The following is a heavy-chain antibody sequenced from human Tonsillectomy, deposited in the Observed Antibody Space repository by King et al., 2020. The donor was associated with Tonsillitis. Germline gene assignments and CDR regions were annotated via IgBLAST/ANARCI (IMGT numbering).Heavy chain of an antibody. J-gene: IGHJ4*02. Sequence: EVQLVESGGGLVQPGGSLKLSCTASGFTFSTYAMSWVRQAPGKGLEWVSVIYSGGSSTHYSDSVKGRFTISRDNSKNTLYLQMNSLRNEDTAVYYCAKQKGPDAGIDYWGQGTLVTVPS. CDR2: IYSGGSST. D-gene: IGHD1-26*01. CDR1: GFTFSTYA. V-gene: IGHV3-23*03. CDR3: AKQKGPDAGIDY.